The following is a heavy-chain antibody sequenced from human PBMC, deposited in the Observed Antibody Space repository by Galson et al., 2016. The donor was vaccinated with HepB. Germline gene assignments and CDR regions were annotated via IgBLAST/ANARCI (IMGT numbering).Heavy chain of an antibody. CDR2: VHPSGGT. D-gene: IGHD5-12*01. J-gene: IGHJ3*02. Sequence: SETLSLTCAVSGGSFSGYSWSWVRQPPGKGLEWIGEVHPSGGTDYNPSVKSRVTISLDTSTNHFSLNLSSVTAADTAVYYCARGPGWLDGLDIWGQGTMVTVSS. CDR3: ARGPGWLDGLDI. CDR1: GGSFSGYS. V-gene: IGHV4-34*01.